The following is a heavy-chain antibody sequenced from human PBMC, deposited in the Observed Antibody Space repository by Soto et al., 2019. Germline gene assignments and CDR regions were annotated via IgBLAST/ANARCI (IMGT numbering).Heavy chain of an antibody. CDR1: GYTLTELS. Sequence: ASVKVSCKVSGYTLTELSMHWVRQAPGKGLEWMGGFDPEDGETIYAQKFQGRVTMTEDTSTDTAYMELSSLRSEDTAVYYCATLTTVTTVNYHYYMDVWGKGTTVTVSS. CDR3: ATLTTVTTVNYHYYMDV. J-gene: IGHJ6*03. CDR2: FDPEDGET. V-gene: IGHV1-24*01. D-gene: IGHD4-4*01.